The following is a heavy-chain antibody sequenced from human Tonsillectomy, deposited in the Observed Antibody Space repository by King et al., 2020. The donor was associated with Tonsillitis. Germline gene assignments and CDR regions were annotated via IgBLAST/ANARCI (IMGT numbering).Heavy chain of an antibody. Sequence: QVQLQQWGAGLLKPSETLSLTCAVYGGSFSSYYWSWIRQPPGKGLEWIGEINHSGSTNYNPSLKIRVTISVDTSKNQFSLKLSSVTAADTAVYYCASPQSLGPFDYWGQGTLVTVSS. J-gene: IGHJ4*02. CDR1: GGSFSSYY. V-gene: IGHV4-34*01. D-gene: IGHD6-6*01. CDR3: ASPQSLGPFDY. CDR2: INHSGST.